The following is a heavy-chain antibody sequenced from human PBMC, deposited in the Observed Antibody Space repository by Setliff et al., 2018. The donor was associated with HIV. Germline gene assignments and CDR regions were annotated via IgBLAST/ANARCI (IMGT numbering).Heavy chain of an antibody. CDR3: AKDRYYDSSGSPFDY. CDR2: IKLSSGGT. J-gene: IGHJ4*02. Sequence: ASVKVSCKAPGNSFNGDFLNWVRQAPGQGLEWMGNIKLSSGGTKFAQKFLGRVTMTRDTSTNTAFMELRSLRAEDTAVYYCAKDRYYDSSGSPFDYWGQGTLVTVSS. D-gene: IGHD3-22*01. CDR1: GNSFNGDF. V-gene: IGHV1-2*02.